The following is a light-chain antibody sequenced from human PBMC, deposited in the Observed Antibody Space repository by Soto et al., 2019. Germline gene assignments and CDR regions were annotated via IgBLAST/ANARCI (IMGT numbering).Light chain of an antibody. CDR2: KAS. CDR1: QSISSW. V-gene: IGKV1-5*03. Sequence: DIQMTQSPSTLSASVGDRVTITCRASQSISSWLAWYQQKPGKAPKLLIYKASNLESGVPSRFSGSGSGTEVTLTISSLQPDDFATDDCQQYNRYSWTFGQGTKVEIK. J-gene: IGKJ1*01. CDR3: QQYNRYSWT.